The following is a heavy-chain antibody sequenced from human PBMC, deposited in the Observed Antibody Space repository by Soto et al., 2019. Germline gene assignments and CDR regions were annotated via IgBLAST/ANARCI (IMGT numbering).Heavy chain of an antibody. CDR1: GGSISSSSYY. CDR3: ARIVYGSGSYYYYYYYMEV. Sequence: SETLSLTCTVSGGSISSSSYYWGWIRQPPGKGLEWIGSIYYSGSTYYNPSLKSRVTISVDTSKNQFSLKLSSVTAADTAVYYCARIVYGSGSYYYYYYYMEVWGKGTTVTVSS. D-gene: IGHD3-10*01. V-gene: IGHV4-39*01. CDR2: IYYSGST. J-gene: IGHJ6*03.